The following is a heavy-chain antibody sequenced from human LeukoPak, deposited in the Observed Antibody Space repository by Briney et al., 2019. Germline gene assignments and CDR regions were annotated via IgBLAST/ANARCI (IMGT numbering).Heavy chain of an antibody. D-gene: IGHD3-22*01. CDR2: ISSSSSYI. CDR1: GFTFSSYS. Sequence: GGSLRLSCAASGFTFSSYSMNWVRQAPGKELEWVSSISSSSSYIYYADSVKGRFTISRDNAKNSLYLQMNSLRAEDTAVYYCARVAPRLLQDYWGQGTLVTVSS. J-gene: IGHJ4*02. V-gene: IGHV3-21*01. CDR3: ARVAPRLLQDY.